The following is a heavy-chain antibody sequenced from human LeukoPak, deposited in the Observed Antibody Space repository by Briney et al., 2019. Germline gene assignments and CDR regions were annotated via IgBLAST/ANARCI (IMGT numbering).Heavy chain of an antibody. V-gene: IGHV1-18*01. CDR1: GYSFSSYG. J-gene: IGHJ6*02. CDR2: ISAYNGNT. CDR3: ARVTLGYSRSGDNYYYYGMDV. Sequence: ASVKVSCKASGYSFSSYGISWVRQAPGQGLEWMGWISAYNGNTNYAQRLQGRVTMTTDTSTSTVYMELSSLRSEDTAVYYCARVTLGYSRSGDNYYYYGMDVWGQGTTVSVSS. D-gene: IGHD6-13*01.